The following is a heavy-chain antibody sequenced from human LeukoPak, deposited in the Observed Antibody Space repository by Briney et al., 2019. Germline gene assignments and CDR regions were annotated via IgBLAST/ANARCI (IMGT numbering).Heavy chain of an antibody. J-gene: IGHJ4*02. Sequence: PSETLSLTCAVYGGSFSGYYWTWIRQPPGKGLEWIGEINHSGSTTYKPSLKSRVTISVDTSKNHFSLRLPSVTAADTAVYYSARGPCSTSCHRSWYFDYWGQGTLVTVSS. D-gene: IGHD2-2*01. CDR3: ARGPCSTSCHRSWYFDY. CDR1: GGSFSGYY. CDR2: INHSGST. V-gene: IGHV4-34*01.